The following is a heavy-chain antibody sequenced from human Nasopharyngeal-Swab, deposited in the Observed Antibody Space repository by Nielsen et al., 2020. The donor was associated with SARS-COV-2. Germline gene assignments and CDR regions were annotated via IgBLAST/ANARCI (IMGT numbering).Heavy chain of an antibody. Sequence: GSLKISCAASGFTFSSYSMNWVRQAPGKGLEWVSSISSSSSYIYYADSVKGRFTISRDNAKSSLYLQMNSLRAEDTAVYYCARGQYCSSTSCYARGYYYYYGMDVWGQGTTVTVSS. CDR2: ISSSSSYI. D-gene: IGHD2-2*01. CDR1: GFTFSSYS. J-gene: IGHJ6*02. V-gene: IGHV3-21*01. CDR3: ARGQYCSSTSCYARGYYYYYGMDV.